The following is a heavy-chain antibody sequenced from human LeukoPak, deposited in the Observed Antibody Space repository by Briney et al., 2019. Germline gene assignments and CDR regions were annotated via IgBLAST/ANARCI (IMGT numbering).Heavy chain of an antibody. Sequence: GGSLRLSCAASGFTFSSYAMSWVRQAPGKGLEWVSAISGSGGSTYYADSVKGRFTISRDNSKNTLYLQMNSLRAEDTAVYYCAKDQVLRGWFGPNDYWGQGTLVTVSS. V-gene: IGHV3-23*01. CDR1: GFTFSSYA. D-gene: IGHD3-10*01. J-gene: IGHJ4*02. CDR2: ISGSGGST. CDR3: AKDQVLRGWFGPNDY.